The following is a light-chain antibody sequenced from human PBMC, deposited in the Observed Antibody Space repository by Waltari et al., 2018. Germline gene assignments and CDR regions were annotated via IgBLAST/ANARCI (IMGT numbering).Light chain of an antibody. CDR2: YVS. J-gene: IGLJ3*02. CDR3: CSYSTGGSWM. Sequence: QSALTQPVSVSGSPGQSVPISCTGTSNTLGVYNLFSWFHHPPTQPPKHLTFYVSKRPSGVSNRFSGSKSGNTASLTISGLQTEDEADYYCCSYSTGGSWMFGGGTKLTVL. V-gene: IGLV2-23*02. CDR1: SNTLGVYNL.